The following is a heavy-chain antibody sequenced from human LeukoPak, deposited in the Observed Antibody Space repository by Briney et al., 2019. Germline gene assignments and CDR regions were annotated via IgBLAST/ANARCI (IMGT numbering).Heavy chain of an antibody. CDR1: GFTLSSFG. Sequence: GGSLRLSCAASGFTLSSFGMVWVRQAPGKGLEWVTLMWYDGRNKYYADSVKGRFTISRDNSKNTVYLQMNSLRGEDTAVYYCARVGDMEAFDIWGQGIRVTVSS. D-gene: IGHD3-16*01. CDR3: ARVGDMEAFDI. J-gene: IGHJ3*02. V-gene: IGHV3-33*01. CDR2: MWYDGRNK.